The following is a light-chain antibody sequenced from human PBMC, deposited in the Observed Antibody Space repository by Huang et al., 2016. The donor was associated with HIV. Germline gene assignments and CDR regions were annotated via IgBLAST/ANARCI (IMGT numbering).Light chain of an antibody. V-gene: IGKV4-1*01. CDR1: QSVYASSTSNDY. Sequence: DIIMSQSPESLTVSLGERATLNCRSSQSVYASSTSNDYMAWFQQKPGKPPKLLLFWASSREVGGPDRFSGSGSGTHFTLTIANLQPEDAAIYYCQQYYSLPQTFGQGTRV. CDR3: QQYYSLPQT. J-gene: IGKJ1*01. CDR2: WAS.